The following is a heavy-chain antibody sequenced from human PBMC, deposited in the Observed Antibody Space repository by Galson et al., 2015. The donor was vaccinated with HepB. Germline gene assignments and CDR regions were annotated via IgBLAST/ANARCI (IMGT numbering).Heavy chain of an antibody. CDR3: AISLGYCSGGSCYHFDY. CDR1: GYSFTSYW. V-gene: IGHV5-10-1*04. Sequence: QSGAEVTKPGESLRISCKGSGYSFTSYWISWVRQMPGKGLEWMGRIDPSDSYTNYSPSFQGQVTISADKSISTAYLQWSSLKASDTAMYYCAISLGYCSGGSCYHFDYWGQGTLVTVSS. J-gene: IGHJ4*02. D-gene: IGHD2-15*01. CDR2: IDPSDSYT.